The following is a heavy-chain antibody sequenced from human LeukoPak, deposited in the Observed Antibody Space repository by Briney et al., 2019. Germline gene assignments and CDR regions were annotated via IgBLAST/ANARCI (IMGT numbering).Heavy chain of an antibody. CDR2: IYTSGST. J-gene: IGHJ4*02. D-gene: IGHD3-22*01. Sequence: SETLSLTCTVSGGSISSYYWSWIRQPAGKGLEWIGRIYTSGSTNYNPSLKSRVTMSVDTSKNQCSLKLSSVTAADTAVYYCASGGYDSSGYYPPFDYWGQGTLVTVSS. CDR3: ASGGYDSSGYYPPFDY. V-gene: IGHV4-4*07. CDR1: GGSISSYY.